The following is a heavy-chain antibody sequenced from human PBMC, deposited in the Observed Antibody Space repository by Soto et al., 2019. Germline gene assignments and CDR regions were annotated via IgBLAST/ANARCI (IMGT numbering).Heavy chain of an antibody. J-gene: IGHJ4*02. Sequence: GCVRQTQGKGLEWIGSIFYRGSTYYNPSLKSRVSISVDTSKNQFSLNLNSVTAADMAVYYCASPLTSSSTSGSDYRGQG. CDR2: IFYRGST. V-gene: IGHV4-39*01. D-gene: IGHD6-6*01. CDR3: ASPLTSSSTSGSDY.